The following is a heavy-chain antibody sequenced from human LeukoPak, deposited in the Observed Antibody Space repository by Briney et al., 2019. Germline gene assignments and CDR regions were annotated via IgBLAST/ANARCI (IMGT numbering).Heavy chain of an antibody. CDR3: ARLAVASDFDY. CDR2: IGSSGTTI. CDR1: GFPLGIYE. V-gene: IGHV3-48*03. Sequence: TGGSLRLFCAVSGFPLGIYEMNWLRQAPGKGLEWVSNIGSSGTTIYYADSVKGRFSISRDNAKSSLYLQMNSLRVSDTAVYYCARLAVASDFDYWGQGALVTVSS. J-gene: IGHJ4*02. D-gene: IGHD6-19*01.